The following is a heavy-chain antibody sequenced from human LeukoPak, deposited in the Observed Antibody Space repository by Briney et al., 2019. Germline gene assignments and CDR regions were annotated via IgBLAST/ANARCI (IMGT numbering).Heavy chain of an antibody. CDR2: INPSGGST. D-gene: IGHD6-13*01. V-gene: IGHV1-46*01. Sequence: ASVKVSCKASGYTFTNYYIHWVRQAPGQGLEWMGLINPSGGSTSYAQKFQGRVTMTRDTSTSTVYMELSSLRSEDTALYYCARGSWYRNDYWGQGTLVTVSS. J-gene: IGHJ4*02. CDR1: GYTFTNYY. CDR3: ARGSWYRNDY.